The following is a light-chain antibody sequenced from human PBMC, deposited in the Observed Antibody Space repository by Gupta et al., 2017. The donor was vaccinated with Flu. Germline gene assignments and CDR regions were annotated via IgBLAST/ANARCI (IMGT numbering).Light chain of an antibody. CDR3: QQDGSSPET. CDR2: GAS. CDR1: QSVTSSY. J-gene: IGKJ1*01. Sequence: EIVLTQSPGTLSLSPGERATLTCSASQSVTSSYLAWYQQKPGQAPRLLIYGASSRATGIPDRFSGSGSGTDFTLTISRLEPEDFAVYYCQQDGSSPETFGQGTKVEIK. V-gene: IGKV3-20*01.